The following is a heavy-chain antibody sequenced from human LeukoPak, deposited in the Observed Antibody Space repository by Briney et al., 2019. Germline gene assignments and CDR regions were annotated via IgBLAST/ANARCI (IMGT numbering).Heavy chain of an antibody. CDR3: ARDPTEYYFGSGGYFLDY. D-gene: IGHD3-22*01. V-gene: IGHV3-30*02. Sequence: GGSLRPSCATSGFTFSSYGMHWVRQTPGKGLEWVAFIRFHGTNIYYADSLKGRFTISRDNSKNTLFLQINNLRAEDTAVYYCARDPTEYYFGSGGYFLDYWGQGTQVTVSS. CDR1: GFTFSSYG. CDR2: IRFHGTNI. J-gene: IGHJ4*02.